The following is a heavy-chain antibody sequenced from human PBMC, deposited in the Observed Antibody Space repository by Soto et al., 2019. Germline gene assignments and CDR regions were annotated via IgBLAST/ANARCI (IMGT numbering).Heavy chain of an antibody. CDR2: IKSKPNGETL. J-gene: IGHJ4*02. CDR3: ATGWDFDF. Sequence: GGSLRLSCAGSGFIFSNAWMNWVRQAPGKGLEWVGRIKSKPNGETLDYAAPVKGRFTISRDDSKNMVYLQLNSLKIEDTGIYYCATGWDFDFWGQGTLVTVSS. D-gene: IGHD6-13*01. CDR1: GFIFSNAW. V-gene: IGHV3-15*07.